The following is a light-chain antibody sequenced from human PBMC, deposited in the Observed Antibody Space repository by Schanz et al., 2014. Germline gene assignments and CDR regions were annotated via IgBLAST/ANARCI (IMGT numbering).Light chain of an antibody. V-gene: IGLV2-8*01. CDR3: SSYTSSSTLL. Sequence: QSALTQPPSASGSPGQSVTISCTGTSSDVGAYNYVSWYQQHPGKAPKLMIYEVTKRPSGVPDRFSGSKSGNTASLTISGLLAEDEADYYCSSYTSSSTLLFGGGTKLTVL. CDR2: EVT. CDR1: SSDVGAYNY. J-gene: IGLJ2*01.